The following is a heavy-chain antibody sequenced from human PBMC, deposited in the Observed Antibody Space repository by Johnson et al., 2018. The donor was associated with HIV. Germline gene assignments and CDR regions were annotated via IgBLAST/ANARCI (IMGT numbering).Heavy chain of an antibody. J-gene: IGHJ3*02. CDR2: INQDGSEK. CDR1: GFTFSSYW. Sequence: VQLVESGGGLVQPGGSLRLSCAASGFTFSSYWMHWVRQAPGKGLEWVANINQDGSEKYFVDSVKGRFTISRDNAENSLYLQMTSLRAEDTAMYYCARGYSSSSDDAFDIWGQGTLVTVSS. D-gene: IGHD6-13*01. CDR3: ARGYSSSSDDAFDI. V-gene: IGHV3-7*03.